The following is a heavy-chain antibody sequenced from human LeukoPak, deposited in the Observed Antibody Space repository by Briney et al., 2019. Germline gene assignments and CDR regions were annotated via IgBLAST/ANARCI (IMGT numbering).Heavy chain of an antibody. Sequence: SETLSLTCSVSDGSINSYYWNWIRRPPGKGLEWIGYIYYNGNTNYSPSLKSRVTISVDTSKNQFSLKLSSVTAADTAVYYCARGSKAAPGTFDYWGQGTLVTVSS. J-gene: IGHJ4*02. CDR2: IYYNGNT. CDR1: DGSINSYY. CDR3: ARGSKAAPGTFDY. D-gene: IGHD6-13*01. V-gene: IGHV4-59*01.